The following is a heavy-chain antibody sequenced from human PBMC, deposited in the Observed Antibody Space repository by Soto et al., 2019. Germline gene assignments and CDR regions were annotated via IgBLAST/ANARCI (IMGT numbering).Heavy chain of an antibody. CDR1: GFIFSTYS. D-gene: IGHD2-15*01. J-gene: IGHJ4*02. V-gene: IGHV3-21*01. CDR3: TRAISGGPFDY. Sequence: KPGGSLSLSCAASGFIFSTYSMNWVRQTPGKGLEWVSSISRSSDHMYYADSVRGRFTISRDNAKNSLFLQMNSLRAEDTAVYYCTRAISGGPFDYWGQGALVTVSS. CDR2: ISRSSDHM.